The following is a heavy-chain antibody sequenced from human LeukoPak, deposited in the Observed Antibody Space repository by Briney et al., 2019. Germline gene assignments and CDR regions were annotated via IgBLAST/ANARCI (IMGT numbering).Heavy chain of an antibody. V-gene: IGHV3-9*01. D-gene: IGHD3-16*01. CDR1: GFTFDAYA. J-gene: IGHJ3*02. CDR2: ISWNSGRI. CDR3: AKDFYRLGEFDAFDI. Sequence: PGRSLRLSCAASGFTFDAYAMHWVRQGPGKGLEWVSGISWNSGRIGYADSVKGRFTISRDNAKNSLYLQMNSQRAEDTALYYCAKDFYRLGEFDAFDIWGQGTMVTVSS.